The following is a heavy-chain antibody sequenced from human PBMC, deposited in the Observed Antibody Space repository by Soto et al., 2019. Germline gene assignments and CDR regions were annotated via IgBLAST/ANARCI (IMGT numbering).Heavy chain of an antibody. CDR3: ARDCSGGSCGHAFDI. D-gene: IGHD2-15*01. V-gene: IGHV1-3*01. Sequence: ASVKVSCKASGYTFTNYAMHWVRQAPGQRLEWMGWINAGNGNTKYSQKFQGRVTITRDTSASTAYMELSSLRSEDTAVYYCARDCSGGSCGHAFDIWGQGTMVTVS. CDR1: GYTFTNYA. CDR2: INAGNGNT. J-gene: IGHJ3*02.